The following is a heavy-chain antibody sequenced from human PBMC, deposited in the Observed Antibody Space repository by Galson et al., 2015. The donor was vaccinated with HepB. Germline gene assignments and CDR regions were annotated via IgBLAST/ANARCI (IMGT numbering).Heavy chain of an antibody. Sequence: SVKVSCKASGFTFTSSAVQWVRQARGQRLEWIGWIVVGSGNTNYAQKFQERVTITRDMSTSTAYMELSSLRSEDTAVYYCAAVFGRGIAARGDYWGQGTLVTVSS. J-gene: IGHJ4*02. CDR3: AAVFGRGIAARGDY. V-gene: IGHV1-58*01. D-gene: IGHD6-6*01. CDR2: IVVGSGNT. CDR1: GFTFTSSA.